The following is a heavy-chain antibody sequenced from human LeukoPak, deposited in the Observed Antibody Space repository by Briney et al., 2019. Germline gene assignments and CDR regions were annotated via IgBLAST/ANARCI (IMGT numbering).Heavy chain of an antibody. J-gene: IGHJ4*02. Sequence: PGGSLRLSCAASGFSFSPAWMSWVRQAPGKGLEWVGHIKSKTDGGTASYAAPVESRFTIARDDSKSTLHLQMNSLKTEDTAVYYCACFWSGYGLSYWGQGTLVTFSS. V-gene: IGHV3-15*01. CDR3: ACFWSGYGLSY. CDR1: GFSFSPAW. D-gene: IGHD3-3*01. CDR2: IKSKTDGGTA.